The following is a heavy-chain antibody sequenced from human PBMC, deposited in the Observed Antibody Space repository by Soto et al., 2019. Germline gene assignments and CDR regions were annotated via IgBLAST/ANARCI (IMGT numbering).Heavy chain of an antibody. J-gene: IGHJ5*02. V-gene: IGHV1-2*02. CDR2: INPYSGGA. CDR3: ARVIRGAYYNSPLDT. D-gene: IGHD3-10*01. CDR1: GYTFTGYF. Sequence: ASVKVSCKASGYTFTGYFMHWVRQAPGQGLEWMGWINPYSGGADYAQSFQGRITMTRDTSISTVYMELSRLRFDDTAVYYCARVIRGAYYNSPLDTWGQGTVVTVSS.